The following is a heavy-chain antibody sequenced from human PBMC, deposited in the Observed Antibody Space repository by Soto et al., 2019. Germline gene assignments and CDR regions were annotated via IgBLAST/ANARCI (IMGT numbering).Heavy chain of an antibody. CDR2: INPSGGST. CDR1: GDTFTSYY. J-gene: IGHJ4*02. Sequence: ASLKVSCKASGDTFTSYYMHWVRQAPGQGLEWMGIINPSGGSTSYAQKFQGRVTMTRDTSTSTVYMELSSLRSEDTAVYYCARESNGNLEGRVFDHWGQGTLVTVSS. CDR3: ARESNGNLEGRVFDH. V-gene: IGHV1-46*01. D-gene: IGHD2-8*01.